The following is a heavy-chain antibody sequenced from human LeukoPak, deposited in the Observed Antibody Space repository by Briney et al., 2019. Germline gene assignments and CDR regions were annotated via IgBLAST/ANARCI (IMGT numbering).Heavy chain of an antibody. CDR3: ARIAAADRRYTPPEKFDY. Sequence: SVKVSCKASGGTFSSYAISWVRQAPGQGLEWMGRIIPILGIANYAQKFQGRVTITADKSTSTAYMELSSLRSEDTAVYYCARIAAADRRYTPPEKFDYWGQGTLVTVSS. CDR1: GGTFSSYA. CDR2: IIPILGIA. D-gene: IGHD6-13*01. V-gene: IGHV1-69*04. J-gene: IGHJ4*02.